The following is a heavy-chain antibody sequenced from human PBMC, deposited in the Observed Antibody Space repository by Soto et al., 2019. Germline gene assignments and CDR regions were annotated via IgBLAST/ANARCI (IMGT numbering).Heavy chain of an antibody. D-gene: IGHD5-12*01. Sequence: GGSLRLSCAASGFTFNTYSMNWVRQAPGKGLEWVSSISSSGTYTYYSDSLKGRITIPRDNANNSLYLQMNSLTAEDTAIYFCARGGRASGYDFYYSGMDVWGQGTKVTVYS. CDR3: ARGGRASGYDFYYSGMDV. J-gene: IGHJ6*02. V-gene: IGHV3-21*01. CDR2: ISSSGTYT. CDR1: GFTFNTYS.